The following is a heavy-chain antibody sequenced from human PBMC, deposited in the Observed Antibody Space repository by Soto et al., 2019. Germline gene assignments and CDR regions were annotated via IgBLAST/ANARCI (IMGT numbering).Heavy chain of an antibody. CDR2: ISGSGVST. V-gene: IGHV3-23*01. D-gene: IGHD6-19*01. J-gene: IGHJ6*02. CDR1: GFTFSSYA. CDR3: AKEKGYSSGWDGMDV. Sequence: EVQLLESGGGLVQPGGSLRLSCAASGFTFSSYAMSWVRQAPGKGLEWVSAISGSGVSTYYADSVKGRFTISRDNSKNTLYLQLNSLRAEDTAVYYCAKEKGYSSGWDGMDVWGQGTTVTVSS.